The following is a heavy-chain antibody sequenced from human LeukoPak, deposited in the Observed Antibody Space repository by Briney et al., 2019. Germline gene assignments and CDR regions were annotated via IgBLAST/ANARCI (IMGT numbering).Heavy chain of an antibody. Sequence: SGTLSLTCTVSGGSINSYYWSWIRQPPGKGLEWIGRIYTSGSTNYNPSLKSRVTMSVDTSKNQFSLKLSSVTAADTAVYYCARVILSSIAAAGTIDPWGQGTLVTVSS. J-gene: IGHJ5*02. CDR3: ARVILSSIAAAGTIDP. CDR1: GGSINSYY. CDR2: IYTSGST. D-gene: IGHD6-13*01. V-gene: IGHV4-4*07.